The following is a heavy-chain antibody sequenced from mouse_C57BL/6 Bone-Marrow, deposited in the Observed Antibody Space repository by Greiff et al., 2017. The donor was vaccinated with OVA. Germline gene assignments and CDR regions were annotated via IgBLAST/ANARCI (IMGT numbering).Heavy chain of an antibody. V-gene: IGHV2-2*01. CDR3: ARNEGAWFAY. CDR1: GFSLTSYG. Sequence: VKLVESGPGLVQPSQSLSITCTVSGFSLTSYGVHWVRQSPGKGLEWLGVIWSGGSTDYNAAFISRLSISKDNSKSQVFFNINSRQVDDTAIYYCARNEGAWFAYWGQGTLVTVSA. CDR2: IWSGGST. J-gene: IGHJ3*01.